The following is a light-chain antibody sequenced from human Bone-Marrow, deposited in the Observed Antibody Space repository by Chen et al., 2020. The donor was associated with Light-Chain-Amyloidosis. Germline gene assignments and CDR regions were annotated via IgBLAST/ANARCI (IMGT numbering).Light chain of an antibody. J-gene: IGLJ1*01. Sequence: QSALTQPASVSGSPGQSITISCTGTSSDVGGDNHVSWYQQHPDKAPKLMIYEVTNRPSWVPGRFSGSTSDNTASLTISGLQPEDEADYFCSSYTITNTLVFGSGTRVTVL. CDR3: SSYTITNTLV. V-gene: IGLV2-14*01. CDR2: EVT. CDR1: SSDVGGDNH.